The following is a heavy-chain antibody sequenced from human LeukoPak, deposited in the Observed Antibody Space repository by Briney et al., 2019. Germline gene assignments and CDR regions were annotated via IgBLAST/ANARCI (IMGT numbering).Heavy chain of an antibody. CDR2: IYYSGST. V-gene: IGHV4-31*03. J-gene: IGHJ4*02. CDR3: ARFSQYYDSPTHYLDY. D-gene: IGHD3-16*01. CDR1: GGSISSGGYY. Sequence: SQTLSLTCTVSGGSISSGGYYWSWIRQHPGKGLEWIGYIYYSGSTYYNPSLKSRVTISVDTSKNQFSLKLSSVTAADTAVYYCARFSQYYDSPTHYLDYWGQGILVTVSS.